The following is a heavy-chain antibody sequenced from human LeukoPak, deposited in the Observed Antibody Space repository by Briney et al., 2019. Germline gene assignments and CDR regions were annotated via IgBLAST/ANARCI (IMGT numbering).Heavy chain of an antibody. CDR1: SKSFSNYY. Sequence: SETLSLTCAVDSKSFSNYYWSWIRQPPGKGLEWIGEINRNESTHYNPSLKSRVTISIDTSKNQFSLRLNSVTAADTAVYYCARAEGGIDCSSTSCPFDPRGQGTLVTVSS. D-gene: IGHD2-2*01. V-gene: IGHV4-34*01. CDR3: ARAEGGIDCSSTSCPFDP. J-gene: IGHJ5*02. CDR2: INRNEST.